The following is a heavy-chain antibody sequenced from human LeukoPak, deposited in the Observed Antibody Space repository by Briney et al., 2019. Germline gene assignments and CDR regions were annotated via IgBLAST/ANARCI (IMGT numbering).Heavy chain of an antibody. Sequence: GGSLRLSCAASGFTLTTYWMHWVRQAPGKGLLWVSRINSDGTTTSYADSVKGRFTISRDNAKNTLYLQMNSLRAEDTAVYFCASGYSGYESDAFDIWGQGTMVTVSS. V-gene: IGHV3-74*01. CDR2: INSDGTTT. CDR1: GFTLTTYW. CDR3: ASGYSGYESDAFDI. J-gene: IGHJ3*02. D-gene: IGHD5-12*01.